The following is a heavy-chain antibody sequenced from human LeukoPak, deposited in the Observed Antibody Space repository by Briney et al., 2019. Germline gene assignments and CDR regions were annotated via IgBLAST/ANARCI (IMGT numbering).Heavy chain of an antibody. D-gene: IGHD5-12*01. CDR3: ARDRGYDSADH. CDR2: IKEDGSEK. J-gene: IGHJ4*02. Sequence: PGGSLRLSCAASGFTFSSYWMRWVRQAPGKGPEWVANIKEDGSEKYYLDSVKGRFTVSRDNARNSLYLQMNSLRVEDTAVYYCARDRGYDSADHWGQGTLVTVSS. CDR1: GFTFSSYW. V-gene: IGHV3-7*01.